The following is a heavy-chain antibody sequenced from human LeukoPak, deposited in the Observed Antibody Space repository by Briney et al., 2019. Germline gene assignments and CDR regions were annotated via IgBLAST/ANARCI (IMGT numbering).Heavy chain of an antibody. V-gene: IGHV4-34*01. D-gene: IGHD6-6*01. CDR2: INHSGST. CDR1: GGSFSGYY. CDR3: ARRDRGIVARSLDY. Sequence: SETLSLTCAGYGGSFSGYYWSWIRQPPGKGLEWIAEINHSGSTNYNPSLKSRVTISVDTSKNQFSLKLSSVTAADTAVYYCARRDRGIVARSLDYWGQGPLVTVSS. J-gene: IGHJ4*02.